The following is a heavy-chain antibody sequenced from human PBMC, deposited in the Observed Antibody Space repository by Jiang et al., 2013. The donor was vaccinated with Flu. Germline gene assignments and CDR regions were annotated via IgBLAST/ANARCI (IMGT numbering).Heavy chain of an antibody. V-gene: IGHV3-23*01. J-gene: IGHJ4*02. D-gene: IGHD4-23*01. Sequence: QLLESGGGLVQPGGSLRLSCAASGFTFSGYAMSWVRQAPGKGLEWVSGISGSGQSTHYADSVKGRFSISRDNSKKTLFLQMNSLRAEDTAMYYCAKSLYGGLDYWGRGTLVTVSS. CDR3: AKSLYGGLDY. CDR1: GFTFSGYA. CDR2: ISGSGQST.